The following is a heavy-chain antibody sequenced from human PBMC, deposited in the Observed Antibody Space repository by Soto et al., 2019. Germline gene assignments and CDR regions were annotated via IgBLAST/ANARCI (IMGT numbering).Heavy chain of an antibody. Sequence: GGSLRLSCAGSGATLQDYAMHWVRQAPGKGLEWVSGIYDNSSSIYYADSVKGRFTISRDNAKNTLYLQMNILRTEDTAVYYCAKDGSTFDPWGQGTLVTV. V-gene: IGHV3-23*05. J-gene: IGHJ5*02. CDR2: IYDNSSSI. CDR1: GATLQDYA. CDR3: AKDGSTFDP.